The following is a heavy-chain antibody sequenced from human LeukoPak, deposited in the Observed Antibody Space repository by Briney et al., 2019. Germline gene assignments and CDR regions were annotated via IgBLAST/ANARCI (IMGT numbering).Heavy chain of an antibody. V-gene: IGHV1-8*01. J-gene: IGHJ3*02. CDR2: MNPNSGNT. Sequence: ASVKVSCKASGYTFTSYDINWVRQATGQGLEWMGWMNPNSGNTGYAQKLQGRVTITADESTSTAYMELSSLRSEDTAVYYCAREGLDYGFDIWGQGTMVTVSS. CDR3: AREGLDYGFDI. CDR1: GYTFTSYD. D-gene: IGHD4/OR15-4a*01.